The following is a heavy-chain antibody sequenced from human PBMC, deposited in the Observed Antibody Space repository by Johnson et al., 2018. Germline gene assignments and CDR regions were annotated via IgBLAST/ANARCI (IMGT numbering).Heavy chain of an antibody. CDR1: GFTFNNYG. CDR2: IWYDGTTK. D-gene: IGHD5-24*01. Sequence: QVQLVESGGGVVQPGRSLRLSCAASGFTFNNYGMHWVRQAPGKGLEWVAIIWYDGTTKYYADSVKGRFTISRDNSKNTLYLQMNSRGAGGTAVYYCARDGEERGLQFGGAFDIWGQGTMVTVSS. V-gene: IGHV3-33*01. J-gene: IGHJ3*02. CDR3: ARDGEERGLQFGGAFDI.